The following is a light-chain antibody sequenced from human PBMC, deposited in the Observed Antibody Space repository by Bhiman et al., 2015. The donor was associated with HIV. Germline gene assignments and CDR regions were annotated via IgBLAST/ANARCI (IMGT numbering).Light chain of an antibody. CDR3: QSYDSSLSGLWI. CDR2: GNN. Sequence: QSALTQPASVSGSPGQSITISCTGSSSNIGAGYDVHWYQQLPGTAPKLLIYGNNNRPSGVPDRFSGSKSGTSASLAITGLQVEDEADYYCQSYDSSLSGLWIFGGGTKLTVL. CDR1: SSNIGAGYD. V-gene: IGLV1-40*01. J-gene: IGLJ2*01.